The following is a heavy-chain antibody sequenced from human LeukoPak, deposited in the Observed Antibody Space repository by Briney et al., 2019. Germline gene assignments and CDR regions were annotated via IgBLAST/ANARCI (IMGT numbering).Heavy chain of an antibody. J-gene: IGHJ6*03. CDR2: ISYDGSNK. V-gene: IGHV3-30*04. Sequence: GRSLRLSCAASGFTFSSYAMHWVRQAPGKGLEWVAVISYDGSNKYYADSVKGRFTISRDNSKNTLYLQMNSLRAEDTAVYYCAKDPYSSSWYYYYYMDVWGKGTTVTISS. CDR1: GFTFSSYA. CDR3: AKDPYSSSWYYYYYMDV. D-gene: IGHD6-13*01.